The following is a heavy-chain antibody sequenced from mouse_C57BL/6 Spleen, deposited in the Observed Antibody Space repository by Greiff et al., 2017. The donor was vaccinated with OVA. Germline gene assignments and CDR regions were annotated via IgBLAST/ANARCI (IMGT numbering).Heavy chain of an antibody. CDR1: GYTFTDHI. CDR3: GRTSVDYAARFAY. V-gene: IGHV1-11*01. D-gene: IGHD2-4*01. J-gene: IGHJ3*01. Sequence: QVQLQQSGAELASPGASVTLSCKASGYTFTDHIMNWVNKRPGQGLEWIGRIYPVSGETKYNQKFMGKATFSVDRSSSTVYMVLNSLTSEDPAVYSCGRTSVDYAARFAYWGQGTLVTVSA. CDR2: IYPVSGET.